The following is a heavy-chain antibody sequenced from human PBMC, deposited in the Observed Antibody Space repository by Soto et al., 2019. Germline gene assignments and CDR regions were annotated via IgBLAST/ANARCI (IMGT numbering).Heavy chain of an antibody. V-gene: IGHV3-23*01. J-gene: IGHJ4*02. CDR3: AKDHDFWSGYYTSFDY. CDR1: GFTFSSYA. D-gene: IGHD3-3*01. Sequence: GGSLRLSCAASGFTFSSYAMSWVRQAPGKGLEWVSGIDSSGGNTDYVDSVKGRFTISRDNSKNTLYLQMNSLRAEDTAVYYCAKDHDFWSGYYTSFDYWGQGTLVTVSS. CDR2: IDSSGGNT.